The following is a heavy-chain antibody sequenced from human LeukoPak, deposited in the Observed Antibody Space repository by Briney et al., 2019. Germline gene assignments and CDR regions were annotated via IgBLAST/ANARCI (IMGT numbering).Heavy chain of an antibody. CDR3: ARVATMVRGLKGAFDY. CDR2: INPNSGGT. CDR1: GYTFTGYY. V-gene: IGHV1-2*06. J-gene: IGHJ4*02. D-gene: IGHD3-10*01. Sequence: ASVKVSCKASGYTFTGYYMHWVRPAPGQGLEWMGRINPNSGGTNYAQKFQGRVTMTRDTSISTAYMELSRLRSDDTAVYYCARVATMVRGLKGAFDYWGQGTLVTVSS.